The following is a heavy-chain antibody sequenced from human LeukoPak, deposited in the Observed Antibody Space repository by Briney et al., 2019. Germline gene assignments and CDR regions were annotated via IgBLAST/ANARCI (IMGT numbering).Heavy chain of an antibody. Sequence: ASVKVSCKVSGYTLTELSMHWVRQAPGKGLEWMGGFDPEDGETIYAQKFQGRVTMTEDTSTDTAYMELSSPRSEDTAVYYCATVGYSSSWYVWFDPWGQGTLVTVSS. CDR3: ATVGYSSSWYVWFDP. D-gene: IGHD6-13*01. CDR1: GYTLTELS. CDR2: FDPEDGET. V-gene: IGHV1-24*01. J-gene: IGHJ5*02.